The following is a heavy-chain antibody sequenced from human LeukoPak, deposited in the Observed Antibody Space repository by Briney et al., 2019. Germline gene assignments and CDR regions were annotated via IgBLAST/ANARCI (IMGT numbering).Heavy chain of an antibody. Sequence: SVKVSCKASGGTFSSYAISWVRQAPGQGLEWMGRIIPILGIANYAQKFQGRVTITADKSTSTAYMELSSLRSEDTAVYYCARSYSSSWYPPGYWGQGTLVTVSS. CDR3: ARSYSSSWYPPGY. D-gene: IGHD6-13*01. CDR2: IIPILGIA. V-gene: IGHV1-69*04. CDR1: GGTFSSYA. J-gene: IGHJ4*02.